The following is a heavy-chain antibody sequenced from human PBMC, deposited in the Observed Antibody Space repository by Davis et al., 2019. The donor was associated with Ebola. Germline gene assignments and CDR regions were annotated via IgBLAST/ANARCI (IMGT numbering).Heavy chain of an antibody. CDR1: GWPSRGFY. CDR3: ARGRIAARPVSEWFAP. V-gene: IGHV4-34*01. D-gene: IGHD6-6*01. J-gene: IGHJ5*02. Sequence: SDPLSPTFALHGWPSRGFYWSWTRKLQGKGLEWIGEINHSGSTNYNPSLKSRVTISVDTSKNQFSLKLSSVTAADTAVYYCARGRIAARPVSEWFAPWGQGTLVTVSS. CDR2: INHSGST.